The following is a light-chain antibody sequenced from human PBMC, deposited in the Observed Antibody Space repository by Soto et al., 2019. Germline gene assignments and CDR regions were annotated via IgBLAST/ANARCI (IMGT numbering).Light chain of an antibody. Sequence: EIAMTQSPATLSVSPGERGTLSCRASQSVSSNLAWYQQKPGQAPRLLIYAASARATGIPARFSGSGSGTDFTLTISSLQSEDFAVYFCQQYNTWPSPTFGGGTKVDLK. CDR3: QQYNTWPSPT. V-gene: IGKV3-15*01. CDR2: AAS. CDR1: QSVSSN. J-gene: IGKJ4*01.